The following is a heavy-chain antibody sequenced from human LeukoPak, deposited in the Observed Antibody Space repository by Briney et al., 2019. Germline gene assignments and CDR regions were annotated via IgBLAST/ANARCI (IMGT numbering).Heavy chain of an antibody. CDR3: ARGPLRRSSSFGRAFDI. D-gene: IGHD6-6*01. CDR2: IYYSGST. J-gene: IGHJ3*02. Sequence: SEILSLTCTVSGGSISSSSYYWGWIRQPPGKGLEWIGSIYYSGSTYYNPSLKSRVTISVDTSKNQFSLKLSSVTAADTAVYYCARGPLRRSSSFGRAFDIWGQGTMVTVSS. V-gene: IGHV4-39*07. CDR1: GGSISSSSYY.